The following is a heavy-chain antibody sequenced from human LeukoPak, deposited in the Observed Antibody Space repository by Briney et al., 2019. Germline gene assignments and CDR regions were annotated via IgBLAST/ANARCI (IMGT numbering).Heavy chain of an antibody. CDR1: GFIFSSHG. CDR3: ARGPLYSSSWRNWFDP. Sequence: GGSLRLSCAASGFIFSSHGMNWVRQAPGKGLEWVSAISGSGGSTYYADSVKGRFTISRDNSKNTLYLQMNSLRAEDTVVYYCARGPLYSSSWRNWFDPWGQGTLVTVSS. V-gene: IGHV3-23*01. J-gene: IGHJ5*02. D-gene: IGHD6-13*01. CDR2: ISGSGGST.